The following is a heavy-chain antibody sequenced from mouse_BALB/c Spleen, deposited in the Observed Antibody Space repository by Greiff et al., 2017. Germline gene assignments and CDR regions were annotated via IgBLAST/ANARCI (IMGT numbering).Heavy chain of an antibody. CDR3: ARGFYDGYYPFGY. V-gene: IGHV5-4*02. CDR2: ISDGGSYT. Sequence: EVQLQESGGGLVKPGGSLKLSCAASGFTFSDYYMYWVRQTPEKRLEWVATISDGGSYTYYPDSVKGRFTISRDNAKNNLYLQMSSLKSEDTAMYYCARGFYDGYYPFGYWGQGTTLTVSS. CDR1: GFTFSDYY. D-gene: IGHD2-3*01. J-gene: IGHJ2*01.